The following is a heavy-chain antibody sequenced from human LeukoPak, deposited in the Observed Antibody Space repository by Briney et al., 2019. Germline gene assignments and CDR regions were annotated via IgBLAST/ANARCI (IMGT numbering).Heavy chain of an antibody. CDR2: IHDNGRT. Sequence: PSETLSLTCTVSGGPISGYFWSWIRQPPGKGLEWIGYIHDNGRTTYNPSLRSRVTISIDTSKSQFSLELNSLTTTDTAVYYCARVGGYSGFYWGQGTLVTVSS. J-gene: IGHJ4*02. D-gene: IGHD5-12*01. CDR1: GGPISGYF. V-gene: IGHV4-59*01. CDR3: ARVGGYSGFY.